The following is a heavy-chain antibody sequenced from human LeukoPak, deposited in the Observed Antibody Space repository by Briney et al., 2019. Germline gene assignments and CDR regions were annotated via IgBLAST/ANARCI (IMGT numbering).Heavy chain of an antibody. CDR1: GFTFSSYS. CDR2: ISSSSSYI. J-gene: IGHJ4*02. V-gene: IGHV3-21*01. Sequence: GGSLRLSCAASGFTFSSYSMNWVRQAPGKGLEWVSSISSSSSYIYYADSVKGRFTISRDNAKNSLYLQMNSLRAEDTAVYYCARDHEEGDYIPAAIFDYWGQGTLVTVSS. CDR3: ARDHEEGDYIPAAIFDY. D-gene: IGHD4-17*01.